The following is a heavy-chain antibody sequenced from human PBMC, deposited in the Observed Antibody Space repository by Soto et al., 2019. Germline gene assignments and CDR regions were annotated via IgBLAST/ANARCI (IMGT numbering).Heavy chain of an antibody. CDR3: ARDLGYYDSSGYFDY. CDR2: ISSSGDII. D-gene: IGHD3-22*01. V-gene: IGHV3-11*01. Sequence: PGGSLRLSCAASGFTFSDHYMSWMRQAPGKGLEWVSYISSSGDIIYYADSVKGRFTISRDNAKNSLYLQMNSLRAEDTAVYYCARDLGYYDSSGYFDYWGQGTLVTVYS. J-gene: IGHJ4*02. CDR1: GFTFSDHY.